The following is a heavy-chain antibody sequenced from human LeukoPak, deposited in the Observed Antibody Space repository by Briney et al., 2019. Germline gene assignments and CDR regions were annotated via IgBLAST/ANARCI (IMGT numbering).Heavy chain of an antibody. CDR2: ISHSGRT. D-gene: IGHD3-10*01. CDR3: ARLWLNYYGSGSYYMKFDY. Sequence: SETLSLHCAGYGVSFSGYYLSWIRQPPRKGLEWIGEISHSGRTNYNPSLKSRVIISVDTSKNQFSLKLSSVTAADTAVYYCARLWLNYYGSGSYYMKFDYWGQGTLVTVSS. J-gene: IGHJ4*02. CDR1: GVSFSGYY. V-gene: IGHV4-34*01.